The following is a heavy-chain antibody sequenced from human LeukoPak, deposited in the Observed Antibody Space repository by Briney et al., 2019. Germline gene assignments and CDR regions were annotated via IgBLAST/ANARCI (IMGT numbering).Heavy chain of an antibody. CDR1: GFTFDDYA. J-gene: IGHJ4*02. CDR2: ISGDGGST. CDR3: AEDITYSGGWSDY. D-gene: IGHD6-25*01. Sequence: GGSLRLSCAASGFTFDDYAMHWVRQAPGKGLEWVSLISGDGGSTYYADSVKGRFTISRDNSKNSLYLQMNSLRTEDTALYYCAEDITYSGGWSDYWGQGTLVTVSS. V-gene: IGHV3-43*02.